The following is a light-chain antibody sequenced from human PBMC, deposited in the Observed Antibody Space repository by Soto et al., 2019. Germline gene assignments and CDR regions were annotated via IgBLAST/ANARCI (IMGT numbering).Light chain of an antibody. Sequence: QPVLTQPPSASGTPGQRVTISCSGRNSNIGTNTVAWYQQFPGTAPKLLIYNNSQWPSGVPDRFSGSKSGTSASLAISGLQSEDEADYYCAAWDDSLNGVLIGGGTKVTVL. CDR3: AAWDDSLNGVL. CDR2: NNS. CDR1: NSNIGTNT. J-gene: IGLJ2*01. V-gene: IGLV1-44*01.